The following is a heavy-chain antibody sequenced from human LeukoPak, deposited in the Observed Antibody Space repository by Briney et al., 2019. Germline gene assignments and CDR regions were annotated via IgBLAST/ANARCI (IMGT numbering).Heavy chain of an antibody. Sequence: SETLSLTCTVSGGSISSGGYYWSWIRQHPGKGLEWIGYIYYSGSTYYNPSLKSRVTISVDTSKNQFPLKLSSVTAADTAVYYCASSIARGVNWFDPWGQGTLVTVSS. D-gene: IGHD2/OR15-2a*01. J-gene: IGHJ5*02. CDR2: IYYSGST. CDR1: GGSISSGGYY. V-gene: IGHV4-31*03. CDR3: ASSIARGVNWFDP.